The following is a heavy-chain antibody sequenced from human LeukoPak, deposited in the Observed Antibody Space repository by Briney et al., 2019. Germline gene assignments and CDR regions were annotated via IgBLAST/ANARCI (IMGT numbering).Heavy chain of an antibody. D-gene: IGHD5-18*01. J-gene: IGHJ4*02. Sequence: RPSETLSLTCTVSGGSISSSSYYWGWVRQPPGKGLEWIGSIYYSGSPYYNPSLKSRVTISVDTSKNQFSLKLSSVTAADTAVYYCARHRARYSYGKTFDYWGQGTLVTVSS. CDR1: GGSISSSSYY. CDR2: IYYSGSP. CDR3: ARHRARYSYGKTFDY. V-gene: IGHV4-39*01.